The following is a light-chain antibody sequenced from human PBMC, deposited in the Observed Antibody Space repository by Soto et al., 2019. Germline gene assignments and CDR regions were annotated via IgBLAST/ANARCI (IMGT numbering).Light chain of an antibody. V-gene: IGKV3-20*01. CDR3: QQYGNAPTP. CDR1: QSVSSSY. J-gene: IGKJ1*01. Sequence: IVLTQSLCTLSLSPWERATLSCMASQSVSSSYLAWYQQKPGQAPRLLIYGTSSRATGIPDRFSGSGSGTDFTLSISRLEVEDFAVYHCQQYGNAPTPFGQGTKVDI. CDR2: GTS.